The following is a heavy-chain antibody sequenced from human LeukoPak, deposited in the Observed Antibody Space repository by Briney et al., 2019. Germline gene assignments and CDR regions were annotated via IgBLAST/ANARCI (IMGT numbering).Heavy chain of an antibody. D-gene: IGHD6-19*01. J-gene: IGHJ4*02. V-gene: IGHV4-31*03. CDR3: ARINGWLVSANNVKYFDY. CDR2: IYYSGST. CDR1: GGSISSGGYY. Sequence: SETLSLTCTVSGGSISSGGYYWSWIRQHPGKGLEWIGYIYYSGSTYYNPSLKSRVTISVDTSKNQFSLKLSSVTAADTAVYYCARINGWLVSANNVKYFDYWGQGTLVTVSS.